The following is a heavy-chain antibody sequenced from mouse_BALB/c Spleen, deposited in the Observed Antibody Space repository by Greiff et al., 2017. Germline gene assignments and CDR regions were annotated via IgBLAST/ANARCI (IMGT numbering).Heavy chain of an antibody. V-gene: IGHV14-3*02. CDR2: IDPANGNT. D-gene: IGHD2-1*01. CDR3: AVYYDNLLDY. Sequence: VQLKESGAELVKPGASVKLSCTASGFNIKDTYMHWVKQRPEQGLEWIGRIDPANGNTKYDPKFQGKATITADTSSNTAYLQLSSLTSEDTAVYYCAVYYDNLLDYWGQGTTLTVSS. J-gene: IGHJ2*01. CDR1: GFNIKDTY.